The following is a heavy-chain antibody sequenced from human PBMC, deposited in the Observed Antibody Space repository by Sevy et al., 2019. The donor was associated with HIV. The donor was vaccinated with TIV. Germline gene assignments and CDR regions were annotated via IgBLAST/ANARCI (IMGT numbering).Heavy chain of an antibody. CDR3: VRFDTKIKIFGVPRGAY. J-gene: IGHJ4*02. Sequence: SETLSLTCTVYSGSFSDFYWNWIRQSPGKGLEWMGEINHREVTNYNPSLKSRVTISADAPNRQFSLKLTSVTAADTAVYYCVRFDTKIKIFGVPRGAYWGPGTLVTVSS. CDR1: SGSFSDFY. V-gene: IGHV4-34*01. CDR2: INHREVT. D-gene: IGHD3-3*01.